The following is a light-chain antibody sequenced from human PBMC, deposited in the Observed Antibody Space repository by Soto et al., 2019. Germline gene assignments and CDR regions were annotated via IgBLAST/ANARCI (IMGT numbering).Light chain of an antibody. CDR3: QHYNTYPTFT. CDR1: QSISGW. Sequence: DIQMTQSPSSLSASVGDSVTITCRASQSISGWLAWYQQKPGKAPKLLIFDGSTLESGVPSRFSGSGSGTEFTLTIRSLQPDDFATYYCQHYNTYPTFTFGPGTKVDIK. J-gene: IGKJ3*01. V-gene: IGKV1-5*01. CDR2: DGS.